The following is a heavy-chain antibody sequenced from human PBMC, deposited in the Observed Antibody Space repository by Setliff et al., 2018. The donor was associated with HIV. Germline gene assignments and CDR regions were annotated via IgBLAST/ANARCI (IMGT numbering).Heavy chain of an antibody. CDR1: GYSFTTYW. V-gene: IGHV5-51*01. J-gene: IGHJ4*02. CDR3: ARHLAAGGYYFDY. D-gene: IGHD6-13*01. Sequence: GESLKISCKGSGYSFTTYWIGWVRQMPGKGLEWMGIIYPGDSDTRYSPSFQGQVTTSADKSISTAYLQWSSLRASDTAMYYCARHLAAGGYYFDYWGQGTQVTVSS. CDR2: IYPGDSDT.